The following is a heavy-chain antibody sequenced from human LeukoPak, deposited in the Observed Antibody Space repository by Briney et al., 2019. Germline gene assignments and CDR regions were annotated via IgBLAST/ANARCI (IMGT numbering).Heavy chain of an antibody. CDR2: INPNSGGT. J-gene: IGHJ4*02. V-gene: IGHV1-2*02. CDR3: ARVGDDSSGYPTL. D-gene: IGHD3-22*01. Sequence: ASVKVSCKTSGYTFTGYYIHWVRQAPGQGLEWMGWINPNSGGTNYAQKFLGRVTMTRDTSISTAYMELSRLTSDDTATYYCARVGDDSSGYPTLWGRGSLVTVSS. CDR1: GYTFTGYY.